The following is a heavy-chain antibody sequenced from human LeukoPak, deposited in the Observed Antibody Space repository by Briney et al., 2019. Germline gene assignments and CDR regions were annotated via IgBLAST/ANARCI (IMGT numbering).Heavy chain of an antibody. CDR1: GGSISSSSYY. Sequence: PSETLSLTCTVSGGSISSSSYYWGWIRQPPGKGLEWIGSIYYSGSTYYNPSLKSRVTISVDTSKNQFSLKLSSVTAADTAVYYCAGHRARRRWLQLLLDYWGQGTLVTVSS. V-gene: IGHV4-39*01. J-gene: IGHJ4*02. CDR2: IYYSGST. CDR3: AGHRARRRWLQLLLDY. D-gene: IGHD5-24*01.